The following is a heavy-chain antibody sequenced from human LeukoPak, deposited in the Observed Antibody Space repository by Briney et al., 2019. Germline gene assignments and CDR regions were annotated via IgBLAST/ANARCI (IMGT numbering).Heavy chain of an antibody. Sequence: GGSLRLSCAASGFTFSSSWMHWVRRAPGKGLVWVSRISPDGSSTSYADSVKGRFTISRDNSKNTLYLQMNSLRAEDTAVYYCARDGCSGGSCQVDYWGQGTLVTVSS. J-gene: IGHJ4*02. CDR2: ISPDGSST. V-gene: IGHV3-74*01. D-gene: IGHD2-15*01. CDR1: GFTFSSSW. CDR3: ARDGCSGGSCQVDY.